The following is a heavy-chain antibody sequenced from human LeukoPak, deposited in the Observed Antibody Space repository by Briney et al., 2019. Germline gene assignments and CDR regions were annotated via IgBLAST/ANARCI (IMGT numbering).Heavy chain of an antibody. CDR3: ARRRSGSQSGALDI. CDR2: INSDGSST. CDR1: GFTFSSYW. V-gene: IGHV3-74*01. D-gene: IGHD3-10*01. J-gene: IGHJ3*02. Sequence: GGSLRLSCAASGFTFSSYWMHWARQAPGKGLVWVSRINSDGSSTSYADSVKGRFTISRDNAKNTLYLQMNSLRAEDTAVYYCARRRSGSQSGALDIWGQGTMVTVSS.